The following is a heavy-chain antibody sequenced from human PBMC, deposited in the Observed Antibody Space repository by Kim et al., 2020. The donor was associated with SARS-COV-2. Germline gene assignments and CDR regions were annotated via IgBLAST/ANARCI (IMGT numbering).Heavy chain of an antibody. D-gene: IGHD4-4*01. CDR3: ARGGYSNYRYYYYYGMDV. Sequence: SVKVSCKASGGTFSSYAISWVRQAPGQGLEWMGGIIPIFGTANYAQKFQGRVTITADESTSTAYMELSSLRSEDTAVYYCARGGYSNYRYYYYYGMDVWGQGTTVTVSS. CDR2: IIPIFGTA. CDR1: GGTFSSYA. V-gene: IGHV1-69*13. J-gene: IGHJ6*02.